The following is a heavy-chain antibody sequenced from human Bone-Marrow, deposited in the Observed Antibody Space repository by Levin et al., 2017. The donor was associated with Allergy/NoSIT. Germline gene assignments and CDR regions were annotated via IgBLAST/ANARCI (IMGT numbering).Heavy chain of an antibody. D-gene: IGHD3-3*01. CDR3: ARVRGRTDDVLRFLEWLKKSYYFDY. V-gene: IGHV1-8*01. CDR2: MNPNSGNT. CDR1: GYTFTSYD. Sequence: GESLKISCKASGYTFTSYDINWVRQATGQGLEWMGWMNPNSGNTGYAQKFQGRVTMTRNTSISTAYMELSSLRSEDTAVYYCARVRGRTDDVLRFLEWLKKSYYFDYWGQGTLVTVSS. J-gene: IGHJ4*02.